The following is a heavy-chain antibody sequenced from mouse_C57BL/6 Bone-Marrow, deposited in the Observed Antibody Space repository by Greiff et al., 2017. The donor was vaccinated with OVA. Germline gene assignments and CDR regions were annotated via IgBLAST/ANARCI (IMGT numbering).Heavy chain of an antibody. CDR2: IDPSDSYT. J-gene: IGHJ1*03. Sequence: QVQLQQPGAELVMPGASVKLSCKASGYTFTSYWMHWVKQRPGQGLEWIGEIDPSDSYTNYNQKFKGKSTLTVDKSSSTAYMQLRSLTSEDSAVYFCARGGLRGNWYFDVWGTGTTVTVSS. V-gene: IGHV1-69*01. CDR1: GYTFTSYW. D-gene: IGHD6-1*01. CDR3: ARGGLRGNWYFDV.